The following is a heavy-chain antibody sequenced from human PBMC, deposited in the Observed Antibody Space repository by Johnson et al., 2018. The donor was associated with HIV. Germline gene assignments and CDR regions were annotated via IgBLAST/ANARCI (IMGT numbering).Heavy chain of an antibody. V-gene: IGHV3-23*04. CDR3: ARDRDRLNWKYGGLDI. J-gene: IGHJ3*02. Sequence: EVQLVESGGGLVKPGGSLRLSCTASGFTFPGYAMNWVRQAPGQGLEWVSAISGSGGSTYYADSVKGRFTISRDNAKHSLYLQMNSLRAEDTAVYYCARDRDRLNWKYGGLDIWGQGTMVTVSS. D-gene: IGHD1-7*01. CDR2: ISGSGGST. CDR1: GFTFPGYA.